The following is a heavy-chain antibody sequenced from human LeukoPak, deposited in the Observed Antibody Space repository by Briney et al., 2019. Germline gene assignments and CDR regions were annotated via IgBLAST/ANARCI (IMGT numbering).Heavy chain of an antibody. CDR1: GGSISSGDYY. J-gene: IGHJ6*02. D-gene: IGHD5-18*01. CDR3: ARAGYSYDMDV. Sequence: SETLSLTCTVSGGSISSGDYYWSWIRQPPGKGLEWIGSIYYSGSTYYNPSLKSRVTISVDTSKNQFSLKLSSVTAADTAVHYCARAGYSYDMDVWGQGTTVTVSS. CDR2: IYYSGST. V-gene: IGHV4-39*01.